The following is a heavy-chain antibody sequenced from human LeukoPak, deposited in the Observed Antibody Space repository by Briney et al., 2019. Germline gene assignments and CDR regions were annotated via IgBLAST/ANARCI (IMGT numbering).Heavy chain of an antibody. CDR2: IYYSGST. Sequence: SETLSLTCIVSGGSISVYYWSWIRQHPGKGLEWIGYIYYSGSTYYNPSLKSRVTISVDTSKNQFSLKLSSVTAADTAVYYCANYGSGSYRFDPWGQGTLVTVSS. CDR3: ANYGSGSYRFDP. D-gene: IGHD3-10*01. V-gene: IGHV4-59*06. CDR1: GGSISVYY. J-gene: IGHJ5*02.